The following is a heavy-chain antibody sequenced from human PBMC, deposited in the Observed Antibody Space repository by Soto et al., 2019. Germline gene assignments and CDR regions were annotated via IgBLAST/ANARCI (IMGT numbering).Heavy chain of an antibody. Sequence: SETLSLTCTVSGGSISSGGYYWSWIRQHPGKGLEWIGYIYYSGSTYYNTSLKSRVTISVDTSKNQFSLKLSSVTAADTAVYYCARGTGGYSGYDLVYWGQGTLVTVSS. CDR2: IYYSGST. CDR3: ARGTGGYSGYDLVY. V-gene: IGHV4-31*02. D-gene: IGHD5-12*01. J-gene: IGHJ4*02. CDR1: GGSISSGGYY.